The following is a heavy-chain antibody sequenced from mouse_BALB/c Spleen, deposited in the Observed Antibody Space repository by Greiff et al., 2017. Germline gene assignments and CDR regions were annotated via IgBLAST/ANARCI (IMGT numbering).Heavy chain of an antibody. CDR2: IWSGGST. CDR3: ARFITTVPYYYAMDY. J-gene: IGHJ4*01. Sequence: QVHVKQSGPGLVQPSQSLSITCTVSGFSLTSYGVHWVRQSPGKGLEWLGVIWSGGSTDYNAAFISRLSISKDNSKSQVFFKMNSLQANDTAIYYCARFITTVPYYYAMDYWGQGTSVTVSS. CDR1: GFSLTSYG. D-gene: IGHD1-1*01. V-gene: IGHV2-2*02.